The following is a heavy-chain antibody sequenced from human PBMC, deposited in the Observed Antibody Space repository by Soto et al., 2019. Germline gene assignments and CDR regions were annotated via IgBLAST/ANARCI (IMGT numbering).Heavy chain of an antibody. CDR3: ASPRSSGYPASLRY. V-gene: IGHV1-2*02. D-gene: IGHD6-19*01. Sequence: ASVKVSCKASGYTFTGYYMHRVRQAPGQGLEWMGWINPNSGGTNYAQKFQGRVTMTRDTSISTAYMELSRLRSDDTAVYYCASPRSSGYPASLRYWGQGTLVTVSS. CDR2: INPNSGGT. J-gene: IGHJ4*02. CDR1: GYTFTGYY.